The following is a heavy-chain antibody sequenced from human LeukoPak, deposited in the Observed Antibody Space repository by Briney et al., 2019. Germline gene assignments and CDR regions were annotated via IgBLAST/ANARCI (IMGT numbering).Heavy chain of an antibody. J-gene: IGHJ4*02. V-gene: IGHV4-59*08. CDR2: IYYSGST. D-gene: IGHD3/OR15-3a*01. CDR3: ARQTGSGLFILP. CDR1: GGSISSYY. Sequence: ETLSLTCTVSGGSISSYYWSWIRQPPGKGLEWIGYIYYSGSTNYNPSLKSRVTISVDTSKNRFSLKLTSVTAADTAVYYCARQTGSGLFILPGGQGTLVTVSS.